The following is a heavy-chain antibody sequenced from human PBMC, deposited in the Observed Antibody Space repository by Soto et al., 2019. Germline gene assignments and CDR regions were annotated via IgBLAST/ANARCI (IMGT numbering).Heavy chain of an antibody. V-gene: IGHV3-33*01. J-gene: IGHJ6*02. CDR1: GFTFSSYG. D-gene: IGHD3-10*01. CDR3: ARGGITMVRGARAVYYYYDMDV. Sequence: QVQLVESGGGVVQPGRSLRLSCAASGFTFSSYGMHWVRQAPGKGLEWVAVIWYDGSNKYYADSVKGRFTISRDNSKNTLYLQMNSLRAEDTAVYYCARGGITMVRGARAVYYYYDMDVWGQGTTVTVSS. CDR2: IWYDGSNK.